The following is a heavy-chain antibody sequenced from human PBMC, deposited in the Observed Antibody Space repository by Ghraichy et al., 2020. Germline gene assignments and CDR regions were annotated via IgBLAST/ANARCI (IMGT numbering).Heavy chain of an antibody. J-gene: IGHJ4*02. D-gene: IGHD1-26*01. CDR1: GGSVRDDC. CDR3: VRVISVDVGATPVDY. V-gene: IGHV4-59*02. Sequence: SETLSLTCIVSGGSVRDDCWSWIRQPPGKGLEWIGYISYSGSTNYNPSLKSRVTMSRDTSRNHLSLKLRFVTAADTAVYYCVRVISVDVGATPVDYWGQGTLVTVSS. CDR2: ISYSGST.